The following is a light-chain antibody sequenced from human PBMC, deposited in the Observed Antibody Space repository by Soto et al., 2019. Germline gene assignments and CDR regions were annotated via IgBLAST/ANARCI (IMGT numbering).Light chain of an antibody. CDR1: HSDIGGYKH. V-gene: IGLV2-14*01. CDR3: SSYTSSTNLYI. Sequence: QSALTQRASVSASPGQSITIPCLGTHSDIGGYKHVCWYQQHPGKAPKLIIYEASNRPSGISDRFSGSKSGNTASLTISGLQADDEADYYCSSYTSSTNLYIFGTGTKVTVL. CDR2: EAS. J-gene: IGLJ1*01.